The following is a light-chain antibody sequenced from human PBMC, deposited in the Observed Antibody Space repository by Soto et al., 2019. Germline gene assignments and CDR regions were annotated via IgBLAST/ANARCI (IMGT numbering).Light chain of an antibody. CDR1: QDINNY. CDR2: DAS. Sequence: DVLMTQSPSSLSASVGDRVTITCQASQDINNYLNWYQQKPGKAPKLLIYDASNLETGVPLRFSRSGSGTEFTFTISSLQPEDIATDYCQRCDNLPYTFGQGTKLEMK. V-gene: IGKV1-33*01. CDR3: QRCDNLPYT. J-gene: IGKJ2*01.